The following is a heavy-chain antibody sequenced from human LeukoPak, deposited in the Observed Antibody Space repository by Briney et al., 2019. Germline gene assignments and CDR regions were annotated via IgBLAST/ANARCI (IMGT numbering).Heavy chain of an antibody. CDR3: ARELWFGELLLAFDI. J-gene: IGHJ3*02. CDR2: IYYSGST. CDR1: GGSISSYY. V-gene: IGHV4-59*01. Sequence: SETLSLTCTVSGGSISSYYWSWIRQPPGKGLEWIGYIYYSGSTNYNPSLKSRVTISVDTSKNQFSLKLSSVTAADTAVCYCARELWFGELLLAFDIWGQGTMVTVSS. D-gene: IGHD3-10*01.